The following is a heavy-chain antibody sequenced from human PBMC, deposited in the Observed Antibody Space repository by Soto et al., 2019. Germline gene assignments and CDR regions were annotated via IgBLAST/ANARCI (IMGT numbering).Heavy chain of an antibody. CDR1: GGSFSGYY. V-gene: IGHV4-34*01. CDR3: ARGSYVGINMVRGGINWVDP. Sequence: SETLSLTCAVYGGSFSGYYWSWIRQPPGKGLEWIGEINHSGSTNYNPSLKSRVTISVDTSKNQFSLKLSSVTAADTAVYYCARGSYVGINMVRGGINWVDPWGQGTLVTVS. CDR2: INHSGST. D-gene: IGHD3-10*01. J-gene: IGHJ5*02.